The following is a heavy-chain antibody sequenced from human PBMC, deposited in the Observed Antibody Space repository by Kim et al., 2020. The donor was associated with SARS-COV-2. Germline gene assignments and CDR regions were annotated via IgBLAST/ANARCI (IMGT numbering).Heavy chain of an antibody. Sequence: SETLSLTCAVSGDSISSSNWWSWVRQPPGKGLEWIGEIYHSGSTNYNPSLKSRVTISVDKSKNQFSLKLSSVTAADTAVYYCARARLQFSPFFDYWGQGTLVTVSS. CDR3: ARARLQFSPFFDY. CDR2: IYHSGST. V-gene: IGHV4-4*02. J-gene: IGHJ4*02. D-gene: IGHD5-12*01. CDR1: GDSISSSNW.